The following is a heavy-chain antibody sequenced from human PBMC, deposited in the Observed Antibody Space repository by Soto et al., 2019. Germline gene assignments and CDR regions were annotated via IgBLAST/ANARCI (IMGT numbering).Heavy chain of an antibody. CDR3: ARESGGYDSSTRYGLDV. Sequence: SETLSLTCSVSGGSISSVGHYWTWIRQQPGKGLEWIGYIYYSGSTDYNPSLKSRVTISVDRSKNQFSLNLSSVTAADTAIYYCARESGGYDSSTRYGLDVWGQGTTVIVFS. D-gene: IGHD6-25*01. CDR2: IYYSGST. J-gene: IGHJ6*02. V-gene: IGHV4-31*03. CDR1: GGSISSVGHY.